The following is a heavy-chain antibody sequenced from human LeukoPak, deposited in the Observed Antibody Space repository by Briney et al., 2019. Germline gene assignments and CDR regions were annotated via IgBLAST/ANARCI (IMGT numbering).Heavy chain of an antibody. V-gene: IGHV3-33*01. Sequence: GGSLRLSCAASGFTFSSYGMHWVRQAPGKGLEWVAVIWYDGSNKYYADSVKGRFTISRDNSKNTLYLQMNSLRAEDTAVYYCARDLKVYGDYGLENFDYWGQGTLVTVSS. CDR1: GFTFSSYG. CDR2: IWYDGSNK. D-gene: IGHD4-17*01. J-gene: IGHJ4*02. CDR3: ARDLKVYGDYGLENFDY.